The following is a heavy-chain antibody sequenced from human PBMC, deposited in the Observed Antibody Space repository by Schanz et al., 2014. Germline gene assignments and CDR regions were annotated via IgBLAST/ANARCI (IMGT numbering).Heavy chain of an antibody. CDR3: ARGARGNMIRGELDS. CDR1: GYTFTNFF. V-gene: IGHV1-46*03. CDR2: INPIGGST. D-gene: IGHD3-10*01. Sequence: QVQLEQSGAEVKKPGASVKVSCKASGYTFTNFFLHWVRQPPGQGLEWMGIINPIGGSTTYAQKWRGAGTLSADAATDTAYLGLTGLRSEVTAVYYCARGARGNMIRGELDSWGQGTLVTVSS. J-gene: IGHJ4*02.